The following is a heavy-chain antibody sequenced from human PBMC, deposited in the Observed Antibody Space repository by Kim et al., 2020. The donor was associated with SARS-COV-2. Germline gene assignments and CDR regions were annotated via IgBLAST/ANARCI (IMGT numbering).Heavy chain of an antibody. V-gene: IGHV3-23*01. CDR3: ANLPSGSYFAS. CDR2: ITISGGGS. J-gene: IGHJ4*01. D-gene: IGHD3-22*01. Sequence: GGSLRLSCTASGFTFSNYPLSWVRQAPGKGLQWVSTITISGGGSFYADSVKCRFTISRDNSKHTVFLQMNSLRVDDTAVYYCANLPSGSYFASWGHGALV. CDR1: GFTFSNYP.